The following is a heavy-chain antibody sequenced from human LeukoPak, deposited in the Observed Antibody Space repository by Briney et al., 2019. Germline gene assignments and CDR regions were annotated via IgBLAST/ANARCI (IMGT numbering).Heavy chain of an antibody. V-gene: IGHV1-18*01. D-gene: IGHD3-22*01. Sequence: VASVKVSCKASGYTFTSYGISWVRQAPGQGLEWMGWISAYNGNTNYAQKLQGRVTMTTDTSTSTAYMELRSLRSDDTAVYYCARVYYYDSSGYYFDYWGQGTLVTVSS. CDR3: ARVYYYDSSGYYFDY. J-gene: IGHJ4*02. CDR1: GYTFTSYG. CDR2: ISAYNGNT.